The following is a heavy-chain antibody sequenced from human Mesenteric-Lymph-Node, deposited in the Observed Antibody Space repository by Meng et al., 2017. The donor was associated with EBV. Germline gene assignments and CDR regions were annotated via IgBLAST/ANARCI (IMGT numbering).Heavy chain of an antibody. CDR3: VHTPTRTYFLGDY. J-gene: IGHJ4*02. V-gene: IGHV2-5*02. Sequence: QITLNESGPTLVKPTETLTLTCTFSAFSLSTIGGVAWIRQPPGKALEWLALIYWDGDDRYSPSLKSRLTITKDTSKNQVVLTMTNMAPVDTATYYCVHTPTRTYFLGDYWGQGILVTVSS. D-gene: IGHD1-26*01. CDR2: IYWDGDD. CDR1: AFSLSTIGG.